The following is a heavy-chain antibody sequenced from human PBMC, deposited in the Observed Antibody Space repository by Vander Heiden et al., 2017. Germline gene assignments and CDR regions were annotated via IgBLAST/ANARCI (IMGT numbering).Heavy chain of an antibody. D-gene: IGHD4-17*01. J-gene: IGHJ6*02. V-gene: IGHV1-18*01. CDR3: ARQNEVTTVSYYYHYAMDV. CDR1: GYAFSTYA. CDR2: ISVYNGDT. Sequence: QIHLVQSGSEVKKPGASVKVSCKASGYAFSTYALTWVRQPPGQGLEWMGWISVYNGDTSYAQSLQDRVTMTTDTSTSTAYMELRSLRSDDTAVYYCARQNEVTTVSYYYHYAMDVWGQGTTVTVSS.